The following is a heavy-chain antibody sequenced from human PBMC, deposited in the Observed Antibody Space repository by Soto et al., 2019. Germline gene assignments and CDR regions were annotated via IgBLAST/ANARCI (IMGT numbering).Heavy chain of an antibody. CDR2: ISSSSSYT. Sequence: QVQLVESGGGLVKPGGSLRLSCAASGFTFSDYYMSWIRQAPGKGLEWVSYISSSSSYTNYADSVKGRFTISRDNAKNSLYLQMNSLRAEDTAVYYCARLEVGATYTLDYWGQGTLVTVSS. V-gene: IGHV3-11*06. J-gene: IGHJ4*02. D-gene: IGHD1-26*01. CDR3: ARLEVGATYTLDY. CDR1: GFTFSDYY.